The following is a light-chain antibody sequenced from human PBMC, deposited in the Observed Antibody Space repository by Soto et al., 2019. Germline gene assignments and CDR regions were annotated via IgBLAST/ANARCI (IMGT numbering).Light chain of an antibody. CDR1: QDIRLD. J-gene: IGKJ1*01. CDR2: AAS. Sequence: DIQMPQSPSSLSASVGHRVSISCRASQDIRLDLGWYQQKPGEPPKRLIYAASRLQGGVPSRFSGSGHETDFPLTISTLQPEDFATYYCLQHHDFPPTFGQGTKVEI. CDR3: LQHHDFPPT. V-gene: IGKV1-17*01.